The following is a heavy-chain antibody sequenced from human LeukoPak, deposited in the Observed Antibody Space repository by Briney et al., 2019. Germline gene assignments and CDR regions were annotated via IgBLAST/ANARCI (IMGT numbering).Heavy chain of an antibody. D-gene: IGHD3-16*01. CDR3: ARGWGPVYYFDY. CDR1: GASISSGGYY. CDR2: ISYSGST. V-gene: IGHV4-31*03. J-gene: IGHJ4*02. Sequence: SETLSLTCTVSGASISSGGYYWSWIRQHPGKGLEWIGYISYSGSTYYNPSLKSRVTISVDTSKNQFSLKLSSVTAADTAVYYCARGWGPVYYFDYWGQGTLVTVSS.